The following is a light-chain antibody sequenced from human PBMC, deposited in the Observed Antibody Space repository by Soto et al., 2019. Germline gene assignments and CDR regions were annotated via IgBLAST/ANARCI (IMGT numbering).Light chain of an antibody. J-gene: IGKJ5*01. Sequence: DIVLTQSPATLSLSPGERATLYCGASQRVSSYLAWYQHKPGQAPRLLIYDASNRATGIPARFSGSGSGTDFTLTISSLEPEDFAVYYCQQGSNWPPITFGQGTRLEIK. CDR1: QRVSSY. CDR3: QQGSNWPPIT. CDR2: DAS. V-gene: IGKV3-11*01.